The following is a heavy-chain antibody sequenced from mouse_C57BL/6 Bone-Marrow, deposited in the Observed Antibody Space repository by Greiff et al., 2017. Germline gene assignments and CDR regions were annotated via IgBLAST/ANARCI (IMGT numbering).Heavy chain of an antibody. CDR1: GFNIKDDY. D-gene: IGHD1-1*01. V-gene: IGHV14-4*01. CDR3: TRRDYYGSEAWFAY. CDR2: IDPENGDT. J-gene: IGHJ3*01. Sequence: EVQLQQSGAELVRPGASVKLSCTASGFNIKDDYMHWVKQRPEQGLEWIGWIDPENGDTEYASKFQGKATITADTSSNTAYLQLSSLTSEDTAVYYCTRRDYYGSEAWFAYWGQGTLVTVSA.